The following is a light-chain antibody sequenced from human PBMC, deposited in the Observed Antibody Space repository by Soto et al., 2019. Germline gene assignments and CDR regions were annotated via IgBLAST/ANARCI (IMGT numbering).Light chain of an antibody. J-gene: IGLJ3*02. CDR2: EVS. Sequence: QSALTQPASVSGSPGQSITISCNGTSSDVGGYNYVSWYQQHPGKAPKLMIYEVSNRPSGVSNRFSGSKSANTASLTISGRQAEDEADYYCSSYTTSNTWVLGGGTKLTVL. V-gene: IGLV2-14*01. CDR3: SSYTTSNTWV. CDR1: SSDVGGYNY.